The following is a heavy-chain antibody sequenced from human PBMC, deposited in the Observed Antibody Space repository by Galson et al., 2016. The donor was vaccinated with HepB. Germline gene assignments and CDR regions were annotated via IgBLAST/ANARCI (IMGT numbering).Heavy chain of an antibody. CDR3: ASDRAVLRFDRGWVGYYYGMDV. Sequence: SVKVSCKASGYIFSSYGFHWVRQAPGQRLEWMGWINAGNGNTKYSQKFQGRVTISRDTSASTAYMELRSLGSEDTAVYYCASDRAVLRFDRGWVGYYYGMDVWGQGTTVTVSS. CDR1: GYIFSSYG. CDR2: INAGNGNT. V-gene: IGHV1-3*01. D-gene: IGHD3-3*01. J-gene: IGHJ6*02.